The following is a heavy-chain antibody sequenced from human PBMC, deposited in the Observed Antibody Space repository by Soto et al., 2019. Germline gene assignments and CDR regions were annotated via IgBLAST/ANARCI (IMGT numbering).Heavy chain of an antibody. J-gene: IGHJ5*02. D-gene: IGHD6-13*01. CDR2: INHSGST. CDR3: ARELRSSSITQGRAIINWFDP. Sequence: PSETLSLSCAVYGGSVSGYYWSWIRQPPGKGLEWIGEINHSGSTDYNPSLKSRVTISVDTSKNQFSLKLSSVTAADTAVYYCARELRSSSITQGRAIINWFDPWGQGTLVTVYS. CDR1: GGSVSGYY. V-gene: IGHV4-34*01.